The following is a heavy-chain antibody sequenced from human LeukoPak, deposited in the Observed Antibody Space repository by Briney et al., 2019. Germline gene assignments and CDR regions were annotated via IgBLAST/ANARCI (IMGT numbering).Heavy chain of an antibody. J-gene: IGHJ4*02. CDR2: IYYSGST. D-gene: IGHD5-12*01. V-gene: IGHV4-61*05. CDR3: ARGARYSGYEGPYFDY. CDR1: GGSISSSSYY. Sequence: SETLSLTCTVSGGSISSSSYYWGWIRQPPGKGLEWIGYIYYSGSTNHNPSLKSRVTISVDTSKNQFSLKLSSVTAADTAVYYCARGARYSGYEGPYFDYWGQGTLVTVSS.